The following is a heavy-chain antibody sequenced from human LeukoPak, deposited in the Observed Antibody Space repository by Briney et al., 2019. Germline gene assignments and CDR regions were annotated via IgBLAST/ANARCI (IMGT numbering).Heavy chain of an antibody. CDR3: VRDAWFGESRA. CDR1: GFTFSSFW. Sequence: GGSLRLSCAASGFTFSSFWMSWVRQAPGKGLEWVANIKQDGSEKYYVDSVKGRLTISRDNAKNSVYLQMNSLRAEDTAVYYCVRDAWFGESRAGGQGTLVTVSS. CDR2: IKQDGSEK. V-gene: IGHV3-7*01. J-gene: IGHJ4*02. D-gene: IGHD3-10*01.